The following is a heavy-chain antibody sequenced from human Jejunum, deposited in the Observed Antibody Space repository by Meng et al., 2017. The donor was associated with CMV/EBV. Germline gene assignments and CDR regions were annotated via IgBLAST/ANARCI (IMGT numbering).Heavy chain of an antibody. J-gene: IGHJ4*02. CDR3: ARDNDGSSHYSQFDY. CDR1: GCHHNSYG. CDR2: LWYDGSRK. Sequence: SGCHHNSYGIRWVRQFPGKGLEWVAVLWYDGSRKYFADSVQGRFSISRDDSKNTVYLQMNSLRAEDTAVYYCARDNDGSSHYSQFDYWGQGTLVTVSS. V-gene: IGHV3-33*01. D-gene: IGHD3-22*01.